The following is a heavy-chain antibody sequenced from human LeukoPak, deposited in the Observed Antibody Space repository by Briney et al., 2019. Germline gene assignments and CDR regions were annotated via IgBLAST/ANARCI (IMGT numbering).Heavy chain of an antibody. D-gene: IGHD5-18*01. Sequence: SCKASGGTFSSYGMHWVRQAPGKGLEWVAVISYDGSNKYYADSVKGRFTISRDNSKNTLYLQMNSLRAEDTAVYYCAKDQLWFDIDYWGQGTLVTVSS. CDR2: ISYDGSNK. CDR1: GGTFSSYG. CDR3: AKDQLWFDIDY. V-gene: IGHV3-30*18. J-gene: IGHJ4*02.